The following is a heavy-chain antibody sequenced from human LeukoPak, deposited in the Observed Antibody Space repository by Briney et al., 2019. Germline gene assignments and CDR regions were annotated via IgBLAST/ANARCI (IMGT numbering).Heavy chain of an antibody. J-gene: IGHJ6*02. V-gene: IGHV4-38-2*02. Sequence: KPSETLSLTCTVSGYSISSGYYWGWIRQPPGKGLEWIGSIYHSGSTYYNPSLKSRVTISVDTSKNQFSLKLSSVTAADTAVYYCEAGIGYYYYGMDVWGQGTTVTVSS. CDR3: EAGIGYYYYGMDV. CDR1: GYSISSGYY. CDR2: IYHSGST. D-gene: IGHD6-19*01.